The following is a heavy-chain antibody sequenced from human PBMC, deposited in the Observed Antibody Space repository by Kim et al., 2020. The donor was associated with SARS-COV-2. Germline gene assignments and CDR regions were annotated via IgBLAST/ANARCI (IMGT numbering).Heavy chain of an antibody. V-gene: IGHV4-39*01. CDR3: ARQGHWGSWSGWYFDL. Sequence: SETLSLTCTVSGGSISSSSYYWGWIRQPPGKGLEWIGSIYYSGSTYYNPSLKSRVTISVDTSKNQFSLKLSSVTAADTAVYYCARQGHWGSWSGWYFDLWGRGTLVTVSS. D-gene: IGHD3-16*01. J-gene: IGHJ2*01. CDR1: GGSISSSSYY. CDR2: IYYSGST.